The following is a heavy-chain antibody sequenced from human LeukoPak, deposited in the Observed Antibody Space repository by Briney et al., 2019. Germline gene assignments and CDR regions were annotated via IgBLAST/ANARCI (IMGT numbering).Heavy chain of an antibody. V-gene: IGHV3-21*01. Sequence: GGSLRLSCAASGFTFSSYSMNWVRQAPGKGLEWVSAISSSGSYIYYADSVKGRFTISRDNAKNSLYLQMNSLRAEDTAVYYCARGATYSSLSPDYWGQGTLVTVSS. J-gene: IGHJ4*02. CDR1: GFTFSSYS. D-gene: IGHD6-6*01. CDR2: ISSSGSYI. CDR3: ARGATYSSLSPDY.